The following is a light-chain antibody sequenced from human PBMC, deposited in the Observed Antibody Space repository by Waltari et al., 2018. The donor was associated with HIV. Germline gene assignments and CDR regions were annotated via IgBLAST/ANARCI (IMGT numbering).Light chain of an antibody. Sequence: QSVLPQPPSASGTPGQRISISCFGSSSNIGSNYVYWYQQLPGTAPNLLIYRNNQRPSGVPDRFSGSKSGTSASLAISGLRSEDEADYYCATWDDSLRGVVFGGGAKLTVL. CDR3: ATWDDSLRGVV. J-gene: IGLJ2*01. CDR2: RNN. CDR1: SSNIGSNY. V-gene: IGLV1-47*01.